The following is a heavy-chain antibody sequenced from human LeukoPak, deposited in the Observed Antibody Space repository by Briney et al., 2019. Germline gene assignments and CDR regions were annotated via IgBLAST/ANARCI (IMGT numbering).Heavy chain of an antibody. CDR3: ARGSRGYLGD. D-gene: IGHD2-15*01. CDR1: GGSISSYY. V-gene: IGHV4-59*01. CDR2: IYDSWST. J-gene: IGHJ4*02. Sequence: SETLSLTCTVSGGSISSYYWTWIRQPPGKGLEWIGYIYDSWSTNYNPSLKSRLTISVDTSKNQFSLKLSSVTAADTAVYYCARGSRGYLGDWGQGSLVTVSS.